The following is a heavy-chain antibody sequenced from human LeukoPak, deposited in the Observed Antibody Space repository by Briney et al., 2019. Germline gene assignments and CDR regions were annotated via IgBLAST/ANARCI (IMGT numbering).Heavy chain of an antibody. V-gene: IGHV5-51*01. CDR3: ARVPPPIAVAGTGFDY. Sequence: GESLKISCKGSGYSFTSYWIGWVRQMPGKGLEWMGIIYPGDSDTRYSPSFQGQVTISAAKSISTAYLQWSSLKASDTAMYYCARVPPPIAVAGTGFDYWGQGTLVTVSS. D-gene: IGHD6-19*01. J-gene: IGHJ4*02. CDR2: IYPGDSDT. CDR1: GYSFTSYW.